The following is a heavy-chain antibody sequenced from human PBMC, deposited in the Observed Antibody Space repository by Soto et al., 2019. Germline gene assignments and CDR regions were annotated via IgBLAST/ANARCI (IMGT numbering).Heavy chain of an antibody. CDR3: ARAAMGGSSWPFDY. J-gene: IGHJ4*02. CDR2: IYHSGST. V-gene: IGHV4-4*02. Sequence: QVQLQESGPGLVKPSGTLSLTCAVSGGSISSSNWWSWVRQPPGKGLEWIGEIYHSGSTNQNPSLKSRVTIXVXKXXNQFSLKLTSVTAADTAVYYCARAAMGGSSWPFDYWGQGTLVTVSS. D-gene: IGHD6-13*01. CDR1: GGSISSSNW.